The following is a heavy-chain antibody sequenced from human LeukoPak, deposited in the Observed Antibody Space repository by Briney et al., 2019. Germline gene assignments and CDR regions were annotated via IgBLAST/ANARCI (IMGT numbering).Heavy chain of an antibody. D-gene: IGHD6-13*01. CDR1: GGSFSGYY. CDR3: ARVSAAAVEGYYFDY. V-gene: IGHV4-34*01. CDR2: INHSGST. Sequence: SDTLSLTCAVYGGSFSGYYWSWIRQPPGKGLEWIGEINHSGSTNYNTPLKSRVTLSVDTSKNQFSLKLSSVTAADTAVYYCARVSAAAVEGYYFDYWGQGTLVTVSS. J-gene: IGHJ4*02.